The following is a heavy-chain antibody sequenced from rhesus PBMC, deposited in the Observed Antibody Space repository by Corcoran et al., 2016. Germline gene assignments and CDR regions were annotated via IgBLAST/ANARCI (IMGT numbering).Heavy chain of an antibody. CDR3: ARDDINYRAFDF. D-gene: IGHD4-23*01. J-gene: IGHJ3*01. CDR1: GYSISSDYG. V-gene: IGHV4-127*01. Sequence: QVQLQESGPGLVKPSETLSLTCAVSGYSISSDYGWSWIRQPPGKGLEWIGCIGGSSGRTTYHPPLKSRVTISKDTSKNQFSRRLSSVTAADTAVYYCARDDINYRAFDFWGQGLRVTVSS. CDR2: IGGSSGRT.